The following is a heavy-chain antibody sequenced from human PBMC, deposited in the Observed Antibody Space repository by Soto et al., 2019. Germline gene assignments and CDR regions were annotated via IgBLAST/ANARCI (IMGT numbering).Heavy chain of an antibody. CDR1: GFTFSRYA. J-gene: IGHJ4*02. CDR2: ISGSGGST. D-gene: IGHD2-8*01. CDR3: AKDQGNRPIVLMVYALVEGFDY. Sequence: GGSLRLSCAASGFTFSRYAMSWVRQAPGKGLEWVSAISGSGGSTYYADSVKGRFTISRDNSKNTLYLQMNSLRAEDTAVYYCAKDQGNRPIVLMVYALVEGFDYWGQGTLVTVSS. V-gene: IGHV3-23*01.